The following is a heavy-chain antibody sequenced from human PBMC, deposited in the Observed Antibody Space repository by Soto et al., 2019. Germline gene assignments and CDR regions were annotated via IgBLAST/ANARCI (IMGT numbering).Heavy chain of an antibody. CDR3: TTAYSGYDDFGR. D-gene: IGHD5-12*01. CDR2: IKSKTDGGTT. CDR1: GFTFSNAW. Sequence: EVQLVESGGGLVKPGGSLRLSCAASGFTFSNAWMSWVRQAPGKGLEWVGRIKSKTDGGTTDYAAPVKGRFTISRDDSKNTMYLQMNSRKTEDTAVYYCTTAYSGYDDFGRWGPGTLVTVSS. V-gene: IGHV3-15*01. J-gene: IGHJ4*02.